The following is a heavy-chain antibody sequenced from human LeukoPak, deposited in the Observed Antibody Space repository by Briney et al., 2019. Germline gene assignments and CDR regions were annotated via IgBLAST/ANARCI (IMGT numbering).Heavy chain of an antibody. Sequence: SETLSLTCTASGGSISSSSYYWGWIRQPPGKGLEWIGSIYYSGSTYYNPSLKSRVTISVDTSKNQFSLKLSSVTAADTAVYYCARDRPYYYDSSGYYEWGQGTLVTVSS. D-gene: IGHD3-22*01. CDR2: IYYSGST. CDR3: ARDRPYYYDSSGYYE. V-gene: IGHV4-39*07. J-gene: IGHJ4*02. CDR1: GGSISSSSYY.